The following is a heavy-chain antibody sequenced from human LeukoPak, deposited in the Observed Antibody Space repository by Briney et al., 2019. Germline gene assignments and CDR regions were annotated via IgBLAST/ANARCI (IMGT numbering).Heavy chain of an antibody. CDR2: INWNGGST. CDR1: GFTFSSYW. V-gene: IGHV3-20*04. J-gene: IGHJ4*02. D-gene: IGHD3-10*01. Sequence: GGSLRLSCAASGFTFSSYWMSWVRQAPGKGLEWVSGINWNGGSTGYADSVKGRFTISRDNAKNSLYLQMNSLRAEDTALYYCARGENFYGSGSYYRLLDFWGQGTLVTVSS. CDR3: ARGENFYGSGSYYRLLDF.